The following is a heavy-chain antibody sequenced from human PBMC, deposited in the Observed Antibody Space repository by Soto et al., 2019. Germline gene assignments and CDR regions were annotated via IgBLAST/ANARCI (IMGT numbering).Heavy chain of an antibody. CDR2: IYYSGST. CDR3: ASTSSSGYYYYYMDV. J-gene: IGHJ6*03. D-gene: IGHD6-6*01. V-gene: IGHV4-39*01. Sequence: SETLSLTCTVSGGSISSSSYYWGWIRQPPGKGLEWIGSIYYSGSTYYNPSLKSRVTISVDTSKNQFSLKLSSVTAADTAVYYCASTSSSGYYYYYMDVWGKGTTVTVSS. CDR1: GGSISSSSYY.